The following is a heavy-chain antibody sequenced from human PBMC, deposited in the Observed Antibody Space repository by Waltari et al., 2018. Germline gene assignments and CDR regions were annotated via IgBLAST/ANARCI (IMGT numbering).Heavy chain of an antibody. J-gene: IGHJ4*02. CDR2: IYDSGSA. D-gene: IGHD2-2*01. CDR1: GDSVTNGHYS. CDR3: ARWAGYCSRASCHLYFDY. V-gene: IGHV4-61*03. Sequence: QLQLQESGPGLVKPSDTLSHTCIVSGDSVTNGHYSWSWIRQPPGKGLEWIGYIYDSGSADYTPSLKSRLTMSVDTSKNHFSLRLRSVTAADTAVYYCARWAGYCSRASCHLYFDYWGQGTLVTVSA.